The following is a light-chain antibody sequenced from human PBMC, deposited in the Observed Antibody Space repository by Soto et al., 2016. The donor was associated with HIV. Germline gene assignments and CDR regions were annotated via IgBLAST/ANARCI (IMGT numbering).Light chain of an antibody. CDR1: QGISSY. Sequence: DIQLTQSPSFLSASVGDRVTITCRASQGISSYLAWYQQKPGKAPKLLIYAASSLQSGVPSRFSGSGSGTEFTLTISSLQPEDFATYYCLQHNSYPPAFGGGTKVEIK. CDR3: LQHNSYPPA. J-gene: IGKJ4*01. V-gene: IGKV1-9*01. CDR2: AAS.